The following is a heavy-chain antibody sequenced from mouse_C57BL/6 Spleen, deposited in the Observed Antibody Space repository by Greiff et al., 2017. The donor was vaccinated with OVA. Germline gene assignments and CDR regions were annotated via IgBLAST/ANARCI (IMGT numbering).Heavy chain of an antibody. CDR3: ARSDYGNYGFAY. CDR2: INPNNGGT. CDR1: GYTFTDYY. J-gene: IGHJ3*01. V-gene: IGHV1-26*01. D-gene: IGHD2-1*01. Sequence: EVQLQQSGPELVKPGASVKISCKASGYTFTDYYMNWVKQSHGKSLEWIGDINPNNGGTSYNQKFKGKATLTVDKSSSTAYMELRSLTSEDSAVYYCARSDYGNYGFAYWGQGTLVTVSA.